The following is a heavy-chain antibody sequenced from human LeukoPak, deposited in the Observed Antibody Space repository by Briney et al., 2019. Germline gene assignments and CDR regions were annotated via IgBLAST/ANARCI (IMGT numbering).Heavy chain of an antibody. J-gene: IGHJ5*02. CDR1: GGTFSSYA. V-gene: IGHV1-69*13. Sequence: GASVKVSCKASGGTFSSYAISWVRQAPGQGLEWMGGIIPIFGTANYAQKFQGRVTITADESTSTAYMELSSLRSEDTAVYYCARDGKAVLIELDLWGQGTLVTVSS. CDR3: ARDGKAVLIELDL. D-gene: IGHD3-16*02. CDR2: IIPIFGTA.